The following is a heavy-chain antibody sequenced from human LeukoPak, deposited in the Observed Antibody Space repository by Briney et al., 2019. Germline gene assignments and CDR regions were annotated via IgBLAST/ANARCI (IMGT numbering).Heavy chain of an antibody. V-gene: IGHV4-34*01. D-gene: IGHD3-3*01. CDR2: INHSGST. J-gene: IGHJ4*02. CDR3: ARRACDFWSGFSNYFDY. Sequence: SETLSLTCAVYGGSFSGYYWSWIRQPPGKGLEWIGEINHSGSTNYNPSLKSRVTISVDTSKNQFSLKLSSVIAADTAVYYCARRACDFWSGFSNYFDYWGQGTLVTVSS. CDR1: GGSFSGYY.